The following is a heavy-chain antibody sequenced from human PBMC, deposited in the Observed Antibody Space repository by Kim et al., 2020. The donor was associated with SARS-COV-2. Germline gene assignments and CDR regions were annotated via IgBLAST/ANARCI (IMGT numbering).Heavy chain of an antibody. Sequence: GESLKISCKGSGYSFTSYWISWVRQMPGKGLEWMGRIDPSDSYTNYSPSFQGHVTISADKSISTAYLQWSSLKASDTAMYYCARQDGIAAAGTYYYYYGMDVWGQGTTVTVSS. V-gene: IGHV5-10-1*01. J-gene: IGHJ6*02. D-gene: IGHD6-13*01. CDR2: IDPSDSYT. CDR3: ARQDGIAAAGTYYYYYGMDV. CDR1: GYSFTSYW.